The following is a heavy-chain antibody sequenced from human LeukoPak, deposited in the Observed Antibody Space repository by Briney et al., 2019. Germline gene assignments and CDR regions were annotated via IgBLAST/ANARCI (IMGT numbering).Heavy chain of an antibody. J-gene: IGHJ4*02. V-gene: IGHV1-2*06. D-gene: IGHD3-22*01. Sequence: ASVKVSCKASGYTFTCYYMHWVRQAPGQGLEWMGRIIPNSGGTNSGQKFQGRLTMTRDTSISTAYMELSRLSSDDTAVYYCARGDYDTSGYKFDYWGQGTLVTVSS. CDR2: IIPNSGGT. CDR1: GYTFTCYY. CDR3: ARGDYDTSGYKFDY.